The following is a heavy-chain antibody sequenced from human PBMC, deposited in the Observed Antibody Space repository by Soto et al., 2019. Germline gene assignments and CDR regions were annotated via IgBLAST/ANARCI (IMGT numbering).Heavy chain of an antibody. J-gene: IGHJ3*02. D-gene: IGHD2-15*01. CDR2: IIPILGIA. CDR1: GGTFSSYT. V-gene: IGHV1-69*02. Sequence: QVQLVQSGAEVKKHGSSVKVSCKASGGTFSSYTISWVRQAPGQGLEWMGRIIPILGIANYAQKLLGRVTITADKSTSTAYMELSSLRSEDTAVYYCASGEGVVAATRRCDAFDIWGQGTMVTVSS. CDR3: ASGEGVVAATRRCDAFDI.